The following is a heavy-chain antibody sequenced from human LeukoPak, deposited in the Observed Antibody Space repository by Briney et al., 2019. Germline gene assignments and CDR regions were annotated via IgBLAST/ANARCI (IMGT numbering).Heavy chain of an antibody. V-gene: IGHV3-53*04. D-gene: IGHD2-15*01. CDR1: ELTDSRNY. Sequence: RGGSLRLSCAASELTDSRNYMSWVRTAPAPGVEWVSVIYSGGSTYYADSVKGRFTISRHNSKNTLYLQMNSLRAEDTAVYYCARINSRYSADYWGQGTLVTVSS. J-gene: IGHJ4*02. CDR2: IYSGGST. CDR3: ARINSRYSADY.